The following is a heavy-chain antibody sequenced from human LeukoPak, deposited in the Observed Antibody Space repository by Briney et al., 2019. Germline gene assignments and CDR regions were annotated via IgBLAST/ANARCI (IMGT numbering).Heavy chain of an antibody. V-gene: IGHV4-59*01. CDR3: ATGRDPYKTGH. CDR2: IYYSGST. D-gene: IGHD5-24*01. J-gene: IGHJ4*02. CDR1: GGSISSYY. Sequence: PSETLSLTCTVSGGSISSYYWSWIRQPPGKGLEWIGYIYYSGSTNYNPSLKSRVTISVDTSKNQFSLKVSSVTAADTAVYYCATGRDPYKTGHWGQGTLVTVSS.